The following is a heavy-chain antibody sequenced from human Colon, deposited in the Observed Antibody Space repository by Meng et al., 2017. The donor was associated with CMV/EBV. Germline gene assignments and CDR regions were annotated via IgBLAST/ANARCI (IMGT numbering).Heavy chain of an antibody. J-gene: IGHJ4*02. Sequence: SVKVSCKASGYTFTSNAINWVRQATGQRLEWMGWMKPNSGDTGYAPNFQGRITMTRNTSINTAYMELRSLTNEDTAIYYCAGGIPDFWGQGTLVTVSS. CDR3: AGGIPDF. CDR2: MKPNSGDT. D-gene: IGHD3/OR15-3a*01. V-gene: IGHV1-8*01. CDR1: GYTFTSNA.